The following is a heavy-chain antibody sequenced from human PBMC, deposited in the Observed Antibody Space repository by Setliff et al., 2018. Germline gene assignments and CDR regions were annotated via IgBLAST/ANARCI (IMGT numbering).Heavy chain of an antibody. D-gene: IGHD3-10*01. V-gene: IGHV3-23*03. CDR3: AKDKDVRVDYFDY. J-gene: IGHJ4*02. CDR2: IYSGDRNT. CDR1: GFTFSTYA. Sequence: GGSLRLSCAASGFTFSTYAMSWVRQAPGKGLEWVSTIYSGDRNTFYTDSVKGRFTIFRDGSKNTLFLHMTSLRAEDTAIYYCAKDKDVRVDYFDYWGPGTLVTVSS.